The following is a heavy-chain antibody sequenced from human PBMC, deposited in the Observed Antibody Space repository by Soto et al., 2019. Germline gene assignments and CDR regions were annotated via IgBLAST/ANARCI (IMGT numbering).Heavy chain of an antibody. CDR2: ISSSGSIT. J-gene: IGHJ4*02. CDR3: ATRGDIVAN. D-gene: IGHD2-21*01. V-gene: IGHV3-11*01. Sequence: GGSLSLSCAASGFPFRDDDMSWIRQAPGKGLEWVSYISSSGSITYYADSVKGRFTISRDNAKNSLYLQMNSLRAEDTAVYYCATRGDIVANWGQGTLVTVSS. CDR1: GFPFRDDD.